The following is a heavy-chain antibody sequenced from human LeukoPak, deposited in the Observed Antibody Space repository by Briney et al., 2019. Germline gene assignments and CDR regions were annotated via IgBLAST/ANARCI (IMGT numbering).Heavy chain of an antibody. J-gene: IGHJ4*02. V-gene: IGHV3-9*01. CDR3: AKDRLSLSGSYLS. Sequence: PGGSLRLSCAASGFNFDDYAMQWVRQAPGKGLEWVSGISWNSVNIGYADSVKGRFTISRDNAKNTLYLQMNGLRDEDTALYYCAKDRLSLSGSYLSWGQGTLVTVSS. CDR2: ISWNSVNI. CDR1: GFNFDDYA. D-gene: IGHD1-26*01.